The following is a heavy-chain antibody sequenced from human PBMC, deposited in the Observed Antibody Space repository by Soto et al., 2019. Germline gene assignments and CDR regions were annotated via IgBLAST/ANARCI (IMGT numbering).Heavy chain of an antibody. CDR1: GLSISPYW. CDR2: INCDGSET. Sequence: EVQLVESGGGLVQPGGSLRLSCAVSGLSISPYWMHWVRQAPGKGLVWVSGINCDGSETTYADSVKGRFTISRDNAKNTLYLQLYTLRVEDTAVYYCARDTGVDFDYWGQGTLVTVSS. V-gene: IGHV3-74*01. D-gene: IGHD3-3*01. CDR3: ARDTGVDFDY. J-gene: IGHJ4*02.